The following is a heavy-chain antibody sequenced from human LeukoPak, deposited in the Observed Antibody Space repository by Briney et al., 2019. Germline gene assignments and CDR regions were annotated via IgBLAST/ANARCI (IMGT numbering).Heavy chain of an antibody. V-gene: IGHV3-15*01. J-gene: IGHJ4*02. CDR3: TPAGAGDY. D-gene: IGHD6-19*01. CDR1: GFTFSNAW. CDR2: IKSKTDGGTT. Sequence: GGSLRLSCAASGFTFSNAWMSWVPQAPGRGLEWVSRIKSKTDGGTTDYDARVKGRFTISRDDSKNTLYLQMNSLKTEDTAVYYCTPAGAGDYWGQGTLVSVSS.